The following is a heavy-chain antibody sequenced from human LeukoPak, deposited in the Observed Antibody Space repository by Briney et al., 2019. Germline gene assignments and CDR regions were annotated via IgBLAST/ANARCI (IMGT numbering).Heavy chain of an antibody. J-gene: IGHJ4*02. CDR2: IYPGDSDT. V-gene: IGHV5-51*01. D-gene: IGHD1-26*01. CDR1: GYSFTTYW. CDR3: ARRPYAWELPSHFDY. Sequence: GESLKISCKGSGYSFTTYWIAWVRQMPGKGLEWMGIIYPGDSDTRYSPSFQGQVTISADKSISTAYLQWSSLKASDTAMYYCARRPYAWELPSHFDYWGQGTLVTVSS.